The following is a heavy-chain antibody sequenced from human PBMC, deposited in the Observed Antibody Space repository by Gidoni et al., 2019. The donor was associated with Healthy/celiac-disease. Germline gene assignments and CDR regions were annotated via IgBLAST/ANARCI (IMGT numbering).Heavy chain of an antibody. CDR3: AKDSVGRSDTRYFDL. J-gene: IGHJ2*01. Sequence: ETQLLESGGGLVQPGGSLRLSCAAAGCTFRSYAMSWVRQAPGKGLEWVSAISGSGGSTSYADSVKGRFTISRDNSKNTLYLQMNSLRAEDTAVYYCAKDSVGRSDTRYFDLWGRGTLVTVSS. V-gene: IGHV3-23*01. CDR2: ISGSGGST. CDR1: GCTFRSYA.